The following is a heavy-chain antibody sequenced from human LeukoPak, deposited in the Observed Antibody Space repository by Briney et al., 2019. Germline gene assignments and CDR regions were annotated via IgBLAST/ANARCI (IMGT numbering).Heavy chain of an antibody. CDR2: IYYSGST. V-gene: IGHV4-31*03. J-gene: IGHJ4*02. Sequence: PSETLSLTCTVSGGSISSGGYYWSWIRQHPGKGLEWIGYIYYSGSTYYNPSLKSRVTISVDTSKNQFSLKLSSVTAADTAVYYCARELYRGYSYGGEIDYWGQGALVTVSS. CDR1: GGSISSGGYY. CDR3: ARELYRGYSYGGEIDY. D-gene: IGHD5-18*01.